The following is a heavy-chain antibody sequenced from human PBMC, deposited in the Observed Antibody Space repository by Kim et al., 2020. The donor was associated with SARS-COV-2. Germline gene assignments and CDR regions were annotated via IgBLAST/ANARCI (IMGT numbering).Heavy chain of an antibody. CDR2: IYYSATT. D-gene: IGHD2-2*01. V-gene: IGHV4-59*02. CDR1: GGSVSIYY. J-gene: IGHJ6*02. CDR3: ARGVVILTPATKGPRYFYGVGV. Sequence: SETLSLTCTASGGSVSIYYWSWIRQPPGKALEWIGYIYYSATTKYNPSLRSRVTISVDTSKNELSLKLNSVTASDTAIYYCARGVVILTPATKGPRYFYGVGVWGQGTTVTVSS.